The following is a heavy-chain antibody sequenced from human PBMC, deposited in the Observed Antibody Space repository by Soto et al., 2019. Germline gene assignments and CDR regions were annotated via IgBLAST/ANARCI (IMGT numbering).Heavy chain of an antibody. Sequence: QVQLVESGGGVVQPGRSLRLSCAASGFTFSSYGMHWVRQAPGKGLEWVAVISYDGSNKYYADSVKGRFTISRDNSKNTLYLQMNSLRAEDTAVYYCAKTPRWCNNGVCWGMDAFDIWGQGTMVTVSS. CDR2: ISYDGSNK. J-gene: IGHJ3*02. CDR3: AKTPRWCNNGVCWGMDAFDI. D-gene: IGHD2-8*01. V-gene: IGHV3-30*18. CDR1: GFTFSSYG.